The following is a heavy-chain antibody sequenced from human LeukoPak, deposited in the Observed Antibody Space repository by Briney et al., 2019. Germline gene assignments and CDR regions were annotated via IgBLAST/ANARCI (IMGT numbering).Heavy chain of an antibody. CDR1: GFTFRSYS. V-gene: IGHV3-21*04. CDR3: ARDSSRRFLEWLLYNWFDP. D-gene: IGHD3-3*01. CDR2: ISTSGSYI. Sequence: GGFLRLSCAATGFTFRSYSMHWVRQAPGKGLEWVSFISTSGSYIFYADSVKGRFTISRDNAKNSLYLQMNSLRAEDTAVYYCARDSSRRFLEWLLYNWFDPWGQGTLVTVSS. J-gene: IGHJ5*02.